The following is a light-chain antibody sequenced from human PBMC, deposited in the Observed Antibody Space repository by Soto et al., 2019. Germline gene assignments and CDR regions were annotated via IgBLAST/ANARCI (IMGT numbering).Light chain of an antibody. CDR2: GNS. Sequence: QSVLTQPPSVSGAPGQRVTISCTGSSSNIGAGYDVQWYQQLPGTAPKLLIHGNSNRPSGVPDRFSGSKSGTSASLAITGLQAEDEADYYCQSYDTSLSGSVFGGGTKLTVL. J-gene: IGLJ2*01. CDR1: SSNIGAGYD. CDR3: QSYDTSLSGSV. V-gene: IGLV1-40*01.